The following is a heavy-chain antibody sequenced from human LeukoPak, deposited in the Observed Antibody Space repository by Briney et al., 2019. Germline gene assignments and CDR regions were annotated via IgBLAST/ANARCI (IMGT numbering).Heavy chain of an antibody. V-gene: IGHV1-3*01. CDR1: GYTFTSYA. D-gene: IGHD6-19*01. CDR2: INAGNGNT. J-gene: IGHJ3*02. CDR3: ARRSYSSGWCDAFDI. Sequence: ASVKVSCKASGYTFTSYAMHWVRQAPGQRLEWMGWINAGNGNTKYSQKFQGRVTITRDTSASTAYMELSSLRSEDTAVYYCARRSYSSGWCDAFDIWGQGTMVTVSS.